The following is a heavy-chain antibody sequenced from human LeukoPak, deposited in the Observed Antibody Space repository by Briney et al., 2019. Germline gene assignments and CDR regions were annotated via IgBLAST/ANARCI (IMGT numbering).Heavy chain of an antibody. CDR1: GYTFTGYY. J-gene: IGHJ3*01. D-gene: IGHD2-2*01. V-gene: IGHV1-2*02. CDR3: ARAPDPIVVVPAA. CDR2: INPNSGGT. Sequence: ASVTVSCKASGYTFTGYYMHWVRQAPGQGLEWMGWINPNSGGTNYAQKFQGRVTMTRDTSISTAYMELSRLRSDDTAVYYCARAPDPIVVVPAAWGQGTMVTVSS.